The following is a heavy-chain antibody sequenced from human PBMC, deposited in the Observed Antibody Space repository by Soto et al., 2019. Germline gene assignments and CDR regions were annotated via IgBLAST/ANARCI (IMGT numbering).Heavy chain of an antibody. CDR2: ILGDGITT. D-gene: IGHD5-12*01. CDR1: GFTFSRSW. J-gene: IGHJ4*02. V-gene: IGHV3-74*03. Sequence: EVHLVESGGGIVQPGGSLRLSCVASGFTFSRSWMHWVRQAPGKGLVWVSHILGDGITTTYADSVKGRFTISRDNAKNTVYLQLNSLRPDDTAVYFCARDVQFSAYDWGQGTLVTVSS. CDR3: ARDVQFSAYD.